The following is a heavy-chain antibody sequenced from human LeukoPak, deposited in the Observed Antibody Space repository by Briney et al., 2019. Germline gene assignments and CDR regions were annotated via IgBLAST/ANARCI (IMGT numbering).Heavy chain of an antibody. Sequence: ASVKVSCKASGYTFTSYGISWVRQAPGQGLEWMGWISAYNGNTNYAQKLQGRVTMTTDTSTSTAYMELRSLRSDDTAVYYCARDPPYIAYDTHYGMDVWGQGTTVTVSS. CDR1: GYTFTSYG. CDR3: ARDPPYIAYDTHYGMDV. V-gene: IGHV1-18*01. CDR2: ISAYNGNT. J-gene: IGHJ6*02. D-gene: IGHD3-22*01.